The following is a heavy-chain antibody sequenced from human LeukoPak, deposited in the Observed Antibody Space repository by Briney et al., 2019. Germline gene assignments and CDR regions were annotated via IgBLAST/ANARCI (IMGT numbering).Heavy chain of an antibody. CDR2: IHYDGNNK. J-gene: IGHJ5*02. D-gene: IGHD6-13*01. Sequence: GGSLRLSCSASGFSFSSSAMHWVRQAPGKGLDWVGFIHYDGNNKYYADSVKGRFTISRDNSKNTLYLQMNSLRAEDTAVYYCAKDGEFYSSSWYDGWFDPWGQGTLVTVSS. V-gene: IGHV3-30*02. CDR1: GFSFSSSA. CDR3: AKDGEFYSSSWYDGWFDP.